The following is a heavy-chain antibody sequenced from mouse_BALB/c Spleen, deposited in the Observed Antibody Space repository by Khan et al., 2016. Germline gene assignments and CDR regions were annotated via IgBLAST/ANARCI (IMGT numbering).Heavy chain of an antibody. Sequence: EVELVESGGGLVKPGGSLKLSCAASGFTFTSYAMSWVRQTPEKRLEWVASISSGGSTYYPDSVKGRFTISSDNARNNLNLQMSSLRYEDTATYYCAREDYGNDGDYFDYWGQGTTLTVSS. D-gene: IGHD2-2*01. CDR3: AREDYGNDGDYFDY. CDR1: GFTFTSYA. J-gene: IGHJ2*01. CDR2: ISSGGST. V-gene: IGHV5-6-5*01.